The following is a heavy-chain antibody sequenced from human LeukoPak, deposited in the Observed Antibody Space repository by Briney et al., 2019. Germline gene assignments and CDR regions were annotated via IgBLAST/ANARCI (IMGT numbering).Heavy chain of an antibody. CDR3: AGHVYYYYYYMDV. CDR2: INHSGST. V-gene: IGHV4-34*01. Sequence: SETLSLTCAVYGGSFSGYYWSWIRQPPGKGLEWIGEINHSGSTNYNPSLKSRVTISVDTSKNQFSLKLSSVTAADTAVYYCAGHVYYYYYYMDVWGKGTTVTISS. CDR1: GGSFSGYY. J-gene: IGHJ6*03.